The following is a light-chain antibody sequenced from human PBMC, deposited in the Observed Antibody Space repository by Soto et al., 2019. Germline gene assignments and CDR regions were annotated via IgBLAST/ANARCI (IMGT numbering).Light chain of an antibody. CDR1: SSDFGGYNV. Sequence: QSVQTQPASVSGSPGQSITISCSGTSSDFGGYNVVSWYQQHPGKAPKLIIYEGTKRPSGVSNRFSGSKSGNAASLTISGLQTEDEADYYCCSYADTSTFWVVFGGGTKLTVL. V-gene: IGLV2-23*03. CDR2: EGT. CDR3: CSYADTSTFWVV. J-gene: IGLJ3*02.